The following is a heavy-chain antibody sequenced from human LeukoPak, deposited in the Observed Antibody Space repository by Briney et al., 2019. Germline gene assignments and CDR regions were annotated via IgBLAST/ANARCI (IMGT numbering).Heavy chain of an antibody. V-gene: IGHV4-4*07. D-gene: IGHD3-10*01. CDR1: GGSISYYY. J-gene: IGHJ4*02. CDR3: AREGEGGSGSYYY. Sequence: KPSETLSLTCTVSGGSISYYYWTWIRQPAGKGLEWIGRIYTSGSTNYNPSLKGRVTMSVDTSKSQFSLKLTSVTAADTAVYYCAREGEGGSGSYYYWGQGTLVTVSS. CDR2: IYTSGST.